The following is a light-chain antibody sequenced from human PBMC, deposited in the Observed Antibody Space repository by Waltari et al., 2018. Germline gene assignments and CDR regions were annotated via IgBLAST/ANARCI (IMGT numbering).Light chain of an antibody. V-gene: IGKV4-1*01. CDR3: QQYYLVPYT. CDR1: QNVLYSPNNKSY. CDR2: WAS. J-gene: IGKJ2*01. Sequence: DIVMTQSPDFLAVSLGERTTINCESSQNVLYSPNNKSYLAWFQQKPGQPPKVLIFWASTRESGVPDRFSGSGSGTHFTLTISSLQAEDVALYFCQQYYLVPYTCGQGTKLEI.